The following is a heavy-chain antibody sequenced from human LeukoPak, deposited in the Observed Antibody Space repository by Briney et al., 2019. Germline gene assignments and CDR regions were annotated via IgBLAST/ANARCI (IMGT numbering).Heavy chain of an antibody. CDR2: VNHSGST. Sequence: LXXXVYGGSFSGYYWSWIRQPPGKXXEXIGXVNHSGSTNYNPSLKSRVTISVDTSKNQFSLKLSSVTAADTAVYYCARLLRGIAAAGSYYYYYMDVWGKGTTVTVSS. CDR3: ARLLRGIAAAGSYYYYYMDV. V-gene: IGHV4-34*01. J-gene: IGHJ6*03. CDR1: GGSFSGYY. D-gene: IGHD6-13*01.